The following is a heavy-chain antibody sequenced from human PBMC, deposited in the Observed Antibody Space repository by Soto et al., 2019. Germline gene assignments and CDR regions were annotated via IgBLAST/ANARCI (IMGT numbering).Heavy chain of an antibody. D-gene: IGHD6-13*01. J-gene: IGHJ4*02. Sequence: SETLSLTCTFSGGSISSYYWSLIRQPPGKGLEWIGYIYYSGSTNYNPSLKSRVTISVDTSKNQFSLKLSSVTAADTAVYYCARGNLAAAGPPTFDYWGQGTLVTVSS. CDR2: IYYSGST. CDR1: GGSISSYY. V-gene: IGHV4-59*08. CDR3: ARGNLAAAGPPTFDY.